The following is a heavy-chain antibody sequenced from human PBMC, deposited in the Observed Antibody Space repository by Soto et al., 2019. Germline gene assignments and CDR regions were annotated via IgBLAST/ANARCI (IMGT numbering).Heavy chain of an antibody. D-gene: IGHD2-15*01. CDR2: ISGSASAI. J-gene: IGHJ3*02. CDR1: GFTFKDFT. Sequence: QVQLVESGGGLVKPGGSLRLSCAASGFTFKDFTMGWIRQAPGKGLEWVSYISGSASAIYYADSVKGRFTISRDNAKNSLYLQMNSLRVEDTAVYYCGRDLQDLLLPDGFVIWGQGTMVTVCS. V-gene: IGHV3-11*01. CDR3: GRDLQDLLLPDGFVI.